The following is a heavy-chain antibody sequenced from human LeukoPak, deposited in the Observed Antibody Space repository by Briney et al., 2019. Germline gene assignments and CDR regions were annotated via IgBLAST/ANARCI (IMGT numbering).Heavy chain of an antibody. V-gene: IGHV3-23*01. CDR2: ISGSGGST. CDR1: GFTFSSYA. Sequence: GGSPRLSCAASGFTFSSYAMSWVRQAPGKGLEWVSAISGSGGSTYYADSVKGRFTISRDNSKNTLYLQMNSLRAEDTAVYYCAKGRTNYDILTGYYPFDYWGQGTLVTVSS. CDR3: AKGRTNYDILTGYYPFDY. D-gene: IGHD3-9*01. J-gene: IGHJ4*02.